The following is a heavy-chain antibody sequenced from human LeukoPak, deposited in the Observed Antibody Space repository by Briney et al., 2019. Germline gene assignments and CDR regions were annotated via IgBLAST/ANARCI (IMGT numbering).Heavy chain of an antibody. J-gene: IGHJ4*02. CDR3: ARRSSSWYQGSFDY. CDR2: ISAYNGNT. V-gene: IGHV1-18*01. D-gene: IGHD6-13*01. CDR1: VYTVTSYG. Sequence: ASVKVSCKASVYTVTSYGISWVRQAPGQGLEWMGWISAYNGNTNYAQKLQGRVTMTTDTSTSTAYMELRSLRSDDTAVYCCARRSSSWYQGSFDYWGQGTLVTVSS.